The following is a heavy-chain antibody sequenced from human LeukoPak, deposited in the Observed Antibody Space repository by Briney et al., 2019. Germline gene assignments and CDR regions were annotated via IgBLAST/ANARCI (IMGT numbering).Heavy chain of an antibody. CDR2: TSYRSKWYN. CDR1: GDSVSTNSVA. J-gene: IGHJ4*02. Sequence: SQTLSLTCAISGDSVSTNSVAWNWIRQSPSRGLEWLGRTSYRSKWYNDYAVSVKSRITINPDTSKNQFSLQLNSVTPEDTAVYYCAREGPGIGITMGIWGQGTLVTVSS. D-gene: IGHD1-14*01. V-gene: IGHV6-1*01. CDR3: AREGPGIGITMGI.